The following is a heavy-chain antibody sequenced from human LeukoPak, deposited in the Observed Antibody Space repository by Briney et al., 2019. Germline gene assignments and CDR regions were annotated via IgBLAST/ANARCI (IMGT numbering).Heavy chain of an antibody. D-gene: IGHD4-17*01. CDR2: ISSDSAYI. J-gene: IGHJ4*02. CDR3: VRSPYGAAYFDY. CDR1: GFSFISYS. V-gene: IGHV3-21*01. Sequence: GGSLRLSCAASGFSFISYSMHWVRQAPGRGPEWVSSISSDSAYIYQADSVKGRFTISRDNAKNSLYLQMNTLRAEDTAVYYCVRSPYGAAYFDYWGQGTLVTVSS.